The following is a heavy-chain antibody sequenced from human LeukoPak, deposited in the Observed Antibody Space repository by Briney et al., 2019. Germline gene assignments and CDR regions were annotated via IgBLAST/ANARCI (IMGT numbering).Heavy chain of an antibody. CDR1: GFTFSSYG. Sequence: GGSLRLSCAASGFTFSSYGMHWVRQASGKGLEWVGRIRSKANSYATAYAASVKGRFTISRDDSKNTAYLQMNSLKTEDTAVYYCSTGSSSSGGYWGQGTLVTVSS. V-gene: IGHV3-73*01. CDR3: STGSSSSGGY. J-gene: IGHJ4*02. CDR2: IRSKANSYAT. D-gene: IGHD6-6*01.